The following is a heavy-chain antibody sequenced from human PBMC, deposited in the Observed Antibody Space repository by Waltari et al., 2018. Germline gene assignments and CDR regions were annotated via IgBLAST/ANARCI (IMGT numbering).Heavy chain of an antibody. Sequence: EVQLVESGGGLVQPGGSLRVSCAASGFTLSSFWMSGPRQAPGKGLEWVANINQDGSWRYYMDSVKGRFTISRDNAKNSVYLQMNSLRAEDTAVYYCQRGDYWGQGTLVTVSS. V-gene: IGHV3-7*04. CDR1: GFTLSSFW. J-gene: IGHJ4*02. CDR2: INQDGSWR. CDR3: QRGDY.